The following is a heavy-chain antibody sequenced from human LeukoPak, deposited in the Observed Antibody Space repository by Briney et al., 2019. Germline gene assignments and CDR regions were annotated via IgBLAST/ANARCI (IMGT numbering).Heavy chain of an antibody. J-gene: IGHJ4*02. Sequence: PGGSLRLSCAASGFTFDDYAMHWVRQAPGKGLEWVSGISWNSGSIGYAVSVKGRFTISRDNAKNSLYLQMNSLRTEDTALYYCVKDYDSSGYYPDYWGQGTLVTVSS. CDR1: GFTFDDYA. CDR2: ISWNSGSI. V-gene: IGHV3-9*01. CDR3: VKDYDSSGYYPDY. D-gene: IGHD3-22*01.